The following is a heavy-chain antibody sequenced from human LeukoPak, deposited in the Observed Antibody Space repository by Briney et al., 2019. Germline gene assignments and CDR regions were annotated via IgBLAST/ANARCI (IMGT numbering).Heavy chain of an antibody. D-gene: IGHD3-16*02. J-gene: IGHJ6*03. CDR3: ARAALVRPSIYYYYMDV. CDR1: GGTFSSYA. CDR2: IIPIFGTA. V-gene: IGHV1-69*06. Sequence: GASVKVSCKASGGTFSSYAISWVRQAPGQGLEWMGGIIPIFGTANYAQKFQGRVTITADKSTSTAYMELSSLRSEDTAVYYCARAALVRPSIYYYYMDVWGKGTTVTVSS.